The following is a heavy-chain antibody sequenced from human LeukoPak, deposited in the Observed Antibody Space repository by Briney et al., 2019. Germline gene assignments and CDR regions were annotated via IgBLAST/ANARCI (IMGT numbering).Heavy chain of an antibody. J-gene: IGHJ6*02. CDR3: VRAPRDGYTGYYYYGMDV. CDR2: INPSGGST. Sequence: ASVKVSCKASGYTFTSYYMHWVRQAPGQGLEWMGIINPSGGSTSYAQKFQGRVTMTRDTSTSTVYMELSSLRSEDTAVYYCVRAPRDGYTGYYYYGMDVWGQGTTVTVSS. V-gene: IGHV1-46*01. D-gene: IGHD5-24*01. CDR1: GYTFTSYY.